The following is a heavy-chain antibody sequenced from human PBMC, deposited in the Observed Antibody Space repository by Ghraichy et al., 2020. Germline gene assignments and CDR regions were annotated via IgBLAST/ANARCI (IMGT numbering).Heavy chain of an antibody. CDR3: AREGKNFDC. CDR1: GFTFGFTFSSST. D-gene: IGHD2/OR15-2a*01. V-gene: IGHV3-23*01. CDR2: IGGSGGGT. Sequence: GGSLRLSCAASGFTFGFTFSSSTMIWARQAPGKGLEWVSGIGGSGGGTYYADSVKGRFTISRGNSKNTVYLQMNSLRAEDTAIYYCAREGKNFDCWGQGTLVTVSS. J-gene: IGHJ4*02.